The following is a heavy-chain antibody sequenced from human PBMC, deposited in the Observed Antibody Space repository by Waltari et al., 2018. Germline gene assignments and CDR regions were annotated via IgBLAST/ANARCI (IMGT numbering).Heavy chain of an antibody. J-gene: IGHJ5*02. Sequence: QVHLQESGPGLVRPSETLSLTGTVSSGSIGTHYWTWIRQPPGKGMEWIGLAHYCATTLYNPSLKSRVTMSVDTSKNEFSLKSTSVTAADTAVYYCARESSGSGRNNWFDPWGQGSLVTVSS. CDR1: SGSIGTHY. D-gene: IGHD3-10*01. CDR3: ARESSGSGRNNWFDP. V-gene: IGHV4-59*11. CDR2: AHYCATT.